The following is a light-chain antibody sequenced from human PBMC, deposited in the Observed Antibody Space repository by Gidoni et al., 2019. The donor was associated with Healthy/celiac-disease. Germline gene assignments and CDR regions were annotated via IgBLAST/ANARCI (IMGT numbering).Light chain of an antibody. CDR2: QDS. V-gene: IGLV3-1*01. J-gene: IGLJ2*01. Sequence: SYELTQSPSLSVYPGQTASITCTGDKLGDEYACWYQQKPGQSPELVIYQDSKRPSGIPERFSGSNSGNTATLTISGTQAMDEADYYCQAWDSSTVVFGGGTKRXVX. CDR1: KLGDEY. CDR3: QAWDSSTVV.